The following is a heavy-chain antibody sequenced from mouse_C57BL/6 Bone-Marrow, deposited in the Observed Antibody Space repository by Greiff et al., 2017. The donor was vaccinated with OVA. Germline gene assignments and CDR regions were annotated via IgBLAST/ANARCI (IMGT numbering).Heavy chain of an antibody. CDR3: AREGYYGSNY. CDR2: ISYDGSN. V-gene: IGHV3-6*01. Sequence: EVKLQESGPGLVKPSQSLSLTCSVTGYSITSGYYWNWIRQFPGNKLEWMGYISYDGSNNYNPSLKNRISITRDTSKNQFFLKLNSVTTEDTATYYCAREGYYGSNYWGQGTTLTVSS. J-gene: IGHJ2*01. D-gene: IGHD1-1*01. CDR1: GYSITSGYY.